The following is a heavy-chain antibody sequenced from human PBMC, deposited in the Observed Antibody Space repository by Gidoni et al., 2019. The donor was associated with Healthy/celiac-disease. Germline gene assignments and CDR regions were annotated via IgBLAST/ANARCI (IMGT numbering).Heavy chain of an antibody. Sequence: EVQLLESGGGWVQPGGSLRLCCAAAGSTLSSYAMSWVRQAPGKGLGCVSAISGSGCSTYSADSVKGLFTISRDNSKNTLYLHMNSLRAEDTAVYYCAKGADYYGSGSYNLDYWGQGTLVTVSS. CDR3: AKGADYYGSGSYNLDY. V-gene: IGHV3-23*01. J-gene: IGHJ4*02. CDR2: ISGSGCST. CDR1: GSTLSSYA. D-gene: IGHD3-10*01.